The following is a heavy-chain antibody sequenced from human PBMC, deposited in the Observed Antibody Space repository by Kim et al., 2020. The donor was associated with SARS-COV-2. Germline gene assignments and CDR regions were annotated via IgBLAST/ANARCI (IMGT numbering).Heavy chain of an antibody. CDR2: FYHRGST. J-gene: IGHJ3*02. CDR3: VGGDYYGSAAFDI. D-gene: IGHD3-10*01. Sequence: SETLSLTCAVSGGPISSGGYSWGWIRQPPGTGLEWIGYFYHRGSTYYNPSLMRRDTISEDRSRNHFSLKVTSVTAADTAVYYCVGGDYYGSAAFDIWG. V-gene: IGHV4-30-2*01. CDR1: GGPISSGGYS.